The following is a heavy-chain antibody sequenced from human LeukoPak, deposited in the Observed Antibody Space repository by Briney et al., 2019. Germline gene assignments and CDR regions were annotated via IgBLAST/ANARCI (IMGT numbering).Heavy chain of an antibody. J-gene: IGHJ5*02. D-gene: IGHD3-10*01. Sequence: ASMKVSCRASGYSFKDYYIHWVRQAPGQGLEWMGWINPHSGATEYALRFQGRVTMTRDTSTSTVYMELSSLRSDDTAVYYCARGRTMIRGVSWFDPWGQGTLVSVSS. V-gene: IGHV1-2*02. CDR3: ARGRTMIRGVSWFDP. CDR2: INPHSGAT. CDR1: GYSFKDYY.